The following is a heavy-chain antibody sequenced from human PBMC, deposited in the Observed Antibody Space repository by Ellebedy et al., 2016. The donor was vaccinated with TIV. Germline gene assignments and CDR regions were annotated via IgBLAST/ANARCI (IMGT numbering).Heavy chain of an antibody. CDR2: INWNSGRI. Sequence: SLKISRAASGFTFDDHAMHWVRQAPGKGLEWVSGINWNSGRIEYADSVKGRFTISRDNAKNSLYLQMNSLRPEDTALYYCVKSIGVTVMGAAGFDYWGQGTLVTVSS. CDR1: GFTFDDHA. J-gene: IGHJ4*02. V-gene: IGHV3-9*01. D-gene: IGHD4-17*01. CDR3: VKSIGVTVMGAAGFDY.